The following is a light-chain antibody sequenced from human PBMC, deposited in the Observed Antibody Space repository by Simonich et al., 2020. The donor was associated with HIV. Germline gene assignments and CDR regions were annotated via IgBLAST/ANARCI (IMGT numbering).Light chain of an antibody. V-gene: IGKV3-15*01. CDR3: QQYNKWPYT. CDR1: QSISSN. J-gene: IGKJ2*01. CDR2: GAS. Sequence: EIVMTQFPATLSVSPGERATLSCRASQSISSNLAWYEQRPGQAPRLLIYGASTRATGIPARFSDSGSGTDFTLTIRSMQSEDFAVYYCQQYNKWPYTFGQGTKLEIK.